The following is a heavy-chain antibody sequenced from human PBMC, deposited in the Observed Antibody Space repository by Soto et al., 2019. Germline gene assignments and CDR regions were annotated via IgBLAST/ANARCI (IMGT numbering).Heavy chain of an antibody. Sequence: QVQLVQSGAEVKKPGASVKVSCKTSGYTFTTYGVSWVRQAPGQGLEWMGWISPYNGNTNYAQRLQGRVTLTTDTSTNTAYMELRSLRSDDTAVYYCAREDGYCSGGNCYSGGWLDPWGLGTLVTVSS. CDR1: GYTFTTYG. J-gene: IGHJ5*02. CDR3: AREDGYCSGGNCYSGGWLDP. V-gene: IGHV1-18*01. CDR2: ISPYNGNT. D-gene: IGHD2-15*01.